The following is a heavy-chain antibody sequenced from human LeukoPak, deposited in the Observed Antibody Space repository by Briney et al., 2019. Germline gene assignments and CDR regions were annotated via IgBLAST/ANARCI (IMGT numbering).Heavy chain of an antibody. CDR2: INHNGST. Sequence: SETLSLTCAVYGGSFSGYYWSWIRQPPGKGLEWIGEINHNGSTNYNPSLKSRVTISVDTSKNQFSLKLSSVTAADTAVYYCARGRLIFGGYNYYFDYWGQGTLVTVSS. V-gene: IGHV4-34*01. CDR3: ARGRLIFGGYNYYFDY. CDR1: GGSFSGYY. D-gene: IGHD3-3*01. J-gene: IGHJ4*02.